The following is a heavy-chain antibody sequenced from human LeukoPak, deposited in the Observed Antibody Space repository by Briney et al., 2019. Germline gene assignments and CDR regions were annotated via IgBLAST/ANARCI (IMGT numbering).Heavy chain of an antibody. CDR1: GGSFSGYY. CDR2: INHSGST. J-gene: IGHJ3*02. V-gene: IGHV4-34*01. CDR3: ATHRYSEWSRAFDI. D-gene: IGHD3-3*01. Sequence: SETLSLTCAVYGGSFSGYYWSWIRQPPGKGLEWIGEINHSGSTNYNPSLKSRVTISVDTSKNQFSLKLSSVAAADTAVYYCATHRYSEWSRAFDIWGQGTMVTVSS.